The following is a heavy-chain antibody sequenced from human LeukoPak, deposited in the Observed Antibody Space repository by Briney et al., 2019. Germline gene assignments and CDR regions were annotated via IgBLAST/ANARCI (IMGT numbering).Heavy chain of an antibody. J-gene: IGHJ5*02. CDR2: IYTSGST. CDR3: ARDTYYYDSSGRNWFDP. V-gene: IGHV4-61*02. CDR1: GGSISSSSYY. Sequence: SETLSLTCTVSGGSISSSSYYWGWIRQPAGKGLEWIGRIYTSGSTNYNPSLKSRVTMSVDTSKNQFSLKLSSVTAADTAVYYCARDTYYYDSSGRNWFDPWGQGTLVTVSS. D-gene: IGHD3-22*01.